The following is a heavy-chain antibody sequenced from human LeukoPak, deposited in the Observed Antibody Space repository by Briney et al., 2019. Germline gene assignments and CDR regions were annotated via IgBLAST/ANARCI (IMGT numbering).Heavy chain of an antibody. CDR3: ARAVRMSYDSSGYYRYFDY. V-gene: IGHV1-69*13. CDR1: GGTFSSYA. CDR2: IIPIFGTT. J-gene: IGHJ4*02. Sequence: ASVKVSCKASGGTFSSYAISWVRQAPGQGLEWMGGIIPIFGTTNYAQKFQGRATITADESTSTAYMELSSLRSEDTAVYYCARAVRMSYDSSGYYRYFDYWGQGALVTVSS. D-gene: IGHD3-22*01.